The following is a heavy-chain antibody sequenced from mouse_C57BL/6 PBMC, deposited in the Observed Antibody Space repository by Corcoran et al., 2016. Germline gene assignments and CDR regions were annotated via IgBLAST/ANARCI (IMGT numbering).Heavy chain of an antibody. J-gene: IGHJ2*01. V-gene: IGHV9-3*01. CDR2: INTYSGVP. CDR3: ARSPYYGNYVYYFDY. D-gene: IGHD2-10*01. Sequence: QIQLVQSGPELKKPGETVKISCKASGYTFTTYGMSWVKQAPGKGLKWMGWINTYSGVPTYADDFKGRFAFSLETSASTAYLQINNLKNEDTATYFCARSPYYGNYVYYFDYWGQGTTLTVSS. CDR1: GYTFTTYG.